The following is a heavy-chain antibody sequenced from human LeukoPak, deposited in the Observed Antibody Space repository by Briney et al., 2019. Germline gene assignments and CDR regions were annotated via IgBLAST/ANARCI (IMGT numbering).Heavy chain of an antibody. CDR3: ARAFYGDYADY. CDR1: GYTFTSYG. V-gene: IGHV1-18*01. J-gene: IGHJ4*02. CDR2: ISAYNGNT. D-gene: IGHD4-17*01. Sequence: VASVKVSCKASGYTFTSYGISWVRQAPGQGLEWMGWISAYNGNTNYAHKLQGRVTVTTDTSTSTAYMELRSLRSDDTAVYYCARAFYGDYADYWGQGTLVTVSS.